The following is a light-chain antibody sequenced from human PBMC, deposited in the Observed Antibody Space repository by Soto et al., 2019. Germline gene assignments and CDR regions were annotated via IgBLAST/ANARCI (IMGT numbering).Light chain of an antibody. CDR2: GAS. V-gene: IGKV3-15*01. Sequence: EVVLTQSPVTLSVSPGEEATLSCRASQSVGNNVAWYQQKPGQVPSLLIYGASARDTGVPARFRGSGSGTEFTLTISSLQSEDFAVYYCQQYDNWPPWTFGQGTKVEI. J-gene: IGKJ1*01. CDR3: QQYDNWPPWT. CDR1: QSVGNN.